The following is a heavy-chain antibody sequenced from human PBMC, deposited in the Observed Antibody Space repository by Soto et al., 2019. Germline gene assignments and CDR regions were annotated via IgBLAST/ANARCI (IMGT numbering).Heavy chain of an antibody. Sequence: PGGSLRLSCAASGFTSSNYAMGWVRQAPGKGLEWVARIKSESDGGTTDYADLVRGRFTISRDDSKNTVDLQMNSLTVEDTGLYYCETGLLRDPQGIAGYFDFWGQGTQVTVSS. V-gene: IGHV3-15*01. CDR1: GFTSSNYA. CDR2: IKSESDGGTT. D-gene: IGHD6-13*01. CDR3: ETGLLRDPQGIAGYFDF. J-gene: IGHJ4*02.